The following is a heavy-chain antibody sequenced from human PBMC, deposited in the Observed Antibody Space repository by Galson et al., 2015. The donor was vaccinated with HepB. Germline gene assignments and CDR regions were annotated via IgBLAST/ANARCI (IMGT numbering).Heavy chain of an antibody. CDR1: GFNFNIYG. CDR3: AKRGSGIVVGSFDY. CDR2: ISGRGGYT. D-gene: IGHD2-15*01. J-gene: IGHJ4*02. V-gene: IGHV3-23*01. Sequence: SLRLSCAASGFNFNIYGMSWVRQAPGKGLEWVSAISGRGGYTYYADSVKGRFTISRDNSKNTVYLQMNSLRGDDTAVYYCAKRGSGIVVGSFDYWGQGTLVTVSS.